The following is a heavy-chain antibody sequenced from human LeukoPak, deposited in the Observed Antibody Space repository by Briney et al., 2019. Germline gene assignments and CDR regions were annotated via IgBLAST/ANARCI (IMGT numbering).Heavy chain of an antibody. J-gene: IGHJ3*02. CDR1: GGTFSSYA. Sequence: SVKVSCKASGGTFSSYAISWVRQAPGQGLEWMGGIIPIFGTANYAQKFQGRVTITADESTSTAYMELSSLRSEDTAVYYCARDWASLPVVVVAATRGNAFDIWGQGTMVTVSS. CDR2: IIPIFGTA. V-gene: IGHV1-69*13. D-gene: IGHD2-15*01. CDR3: ARDWASLPVVVVAATRGNAFDI.